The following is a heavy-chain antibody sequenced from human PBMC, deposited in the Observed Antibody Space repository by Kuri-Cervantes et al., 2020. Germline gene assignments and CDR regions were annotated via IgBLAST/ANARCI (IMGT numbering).Heavy chain of an antibody. D-gene: IGHD3-10*01. CDR2: IIPILGIA. V-gene: IGHV1-69*04. Sequence: SVKVSCKASGGTFSSYAISWVRQAPGQGLEWMGRIIPILGIANYAQKFQGRVTITADKSTSTAYMELSSLRSEDTAVYYCASYGSGSYLGYWGQGTLVTVSS. CDR3: ASYGSGSYLGY. J-gene: IGHJ4*02. CDR1: GGTFSSYA.